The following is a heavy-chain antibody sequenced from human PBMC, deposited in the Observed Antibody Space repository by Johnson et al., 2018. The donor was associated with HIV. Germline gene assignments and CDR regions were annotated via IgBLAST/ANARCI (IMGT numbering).Heavy chain of an antibody. J-gene: IGHJ3*02. CDR2: ISYDGSNK. CDR3: ARDAVTPI. V-gene: IGHV3-30*03. CDR1: GFTFSSSG. D-gene: IGHD4-17*01. Sequence: QVQLVESGGGVVQPGRSLRLSCVGSGFTFSSSGMHWVRQAPGKGLEWVAVISYDGSNKYYADSVKGRFTISTNNSKNTLYLQMNSLRAEDMAVYYCARDAVTPIWGQGTMVTVSS.